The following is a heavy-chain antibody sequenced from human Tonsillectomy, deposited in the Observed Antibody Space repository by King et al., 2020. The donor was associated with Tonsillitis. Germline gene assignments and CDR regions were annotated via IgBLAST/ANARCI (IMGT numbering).Heavy chain of an antibody. J-gene: IGHJ4*02. CDR1: GYTFTDYY. CDR3: VTDPFDY. CDR2: VNPNSGGT. Sequence: QLVQSGAEVKKPGASVKVSCKASGYTFTDYYMHWVRQAPGQGLEWMGWVNPNSGGTNYAQKFQGWVTMTRDTSISTAYMELSRLTSDDTAIYYCVTDPFDYWGQGTLVTVSS. V-gene: IGHV1-2*04.